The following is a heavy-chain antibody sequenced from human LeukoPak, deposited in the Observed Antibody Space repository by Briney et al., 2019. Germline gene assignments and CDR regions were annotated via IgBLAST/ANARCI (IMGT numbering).Heavy chain of an antibody. D-gene: IGHD6-19*01. V-gene: IGHV3-23*01. Sequence: AGGSLRLSCAASGFTFSAYAMTWVRQAPGKGLEWVSTVSVSGGGTYYADSVKGRFTISRDNSKNTLYLQMNSPRAEDTAVYYCAMRGSGGWYEFRDYWGQGTLVTVSS. J-gene: IGHJ4*02. CDR2: VSVSGGGT. CDR3: AMRGSGGWYEFRDY. CDR1: GFTFSAYA.